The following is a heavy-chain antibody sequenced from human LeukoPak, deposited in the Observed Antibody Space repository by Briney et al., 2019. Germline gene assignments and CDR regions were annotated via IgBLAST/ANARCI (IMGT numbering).Heavy chain of an antibody. CDR3: ARRLTQYDCFDP. J-gene: IGHJ5*02. D-gene: IGHD2-2*01. Sequence: SQTLSLTCAISGDSVSSNSVTWNWIRQSPSRGLEWLGRTYYRSTWYNDYAVSVRGRITVNPDTSKDRFSLHLNSVTPEDTAVYYCARRLTQYDCFDPWGQGILVTVSS. CDR2: TYYRSTWYN. V-gene: IGHV6-1*01. CDR1: GDSVSSNSVT.